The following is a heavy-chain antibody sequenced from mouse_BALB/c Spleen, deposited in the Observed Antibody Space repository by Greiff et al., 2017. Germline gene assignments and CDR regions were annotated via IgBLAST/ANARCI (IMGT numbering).Heavy chain of an antibody. Sequence: VQLKESGPELVKPGASVKISCKASGYSFTGYNMNWVKQSNGKSLEWIGNIDPYYGCTSYNQKFKGKATLTVDKSSSTAYMQLKSLTSEDSAVYYCARGDGRSLYYFDYWGQGTTLTVSS. J-gene: IGHJ2*01. CDR3: ARGDGRSLYYFDY. D-gene: IGHD1-1*01. V-gene: IGHV1-39*01. CDR1: GYSFTGYN. CDR2: IDPYYGCT.